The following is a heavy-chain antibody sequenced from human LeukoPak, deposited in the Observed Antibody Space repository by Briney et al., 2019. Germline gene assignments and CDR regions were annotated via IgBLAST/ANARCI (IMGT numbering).Heavy chain of an antibody. Sequence: GGSLRLSCAASRFTFSRYWVHWIPQAPGKGLVWVSRINSDGISTSYADSVKGRFTISRDNAKNTLYLQMNSLRAEDTAVYYCARDGNYYDSSGPADYWGQGTLVTVSS. CDR1: RFTFSRYW. CDR2: INSDGIST. D-gene: IGHD3-22*01. CDR3: ARDGNYYDSSGPADY. J-gene: IGHJ4*02. V-gene: IGHV3-74*01.